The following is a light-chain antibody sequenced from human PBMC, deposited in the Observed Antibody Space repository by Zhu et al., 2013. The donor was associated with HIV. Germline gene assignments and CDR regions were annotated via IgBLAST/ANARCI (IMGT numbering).Light chain of an antibody. CDR3: QQANNFPFT. Sequence: EIVLTQSPGTLSLSPGERATLSCRASQSVSSSYLAWYQQKPGQAPRLLIYGASSRATGIPDRFSGSGSGTDFTLTISSLQPEDFATYYCQQANNFPFTFGPGTKVDIK. V-gene: IGKV3-20*01. CDR2: GAS. J-gene: IGKJ3*01. CDR1: QSVSSSY.